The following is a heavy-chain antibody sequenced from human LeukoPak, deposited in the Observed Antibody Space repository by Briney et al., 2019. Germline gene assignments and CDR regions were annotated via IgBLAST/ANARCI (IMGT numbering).Heavy chain of an antibody. CDR1: GVPISSDY. D-gene: IGHD2-2*01. CDR3: ARGVAVVPATRYYFDY. J-gene: IGHJ4*02. V-gene: IGHV4-59*08. Sequence: PSETLSLTCTVSGVPISSDYWSWIRQPPGKGLEWIGYVYYSGITNYNPSLKSRVTISVDTSKNQFSLKLSSVTAADTAVYYCARGVAVVPATRYYFDYWGQGSLVTVSS. CDR2: VYYSGIT.